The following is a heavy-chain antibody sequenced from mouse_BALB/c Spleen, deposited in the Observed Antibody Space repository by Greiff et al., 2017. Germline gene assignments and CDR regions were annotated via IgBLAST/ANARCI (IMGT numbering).Heavy chain of an antibody. J-gene: IGHJ2*01. CDR1: GYTFTSYW. CDR2: INPSTGYT. Sequence: VQLQQSGAELAKPGASVKMSCKASGYTFTSYWMHWVKPRPGQGLEWIGYINPSTGYTEYNQKFKDKATLTADKSSSTAYMQLSSLTSEDSAVYYCASAFSLDYWGQGSTLTVSS. CDR3: ASAFSLDY. V-gene: IGHV1-7*01.